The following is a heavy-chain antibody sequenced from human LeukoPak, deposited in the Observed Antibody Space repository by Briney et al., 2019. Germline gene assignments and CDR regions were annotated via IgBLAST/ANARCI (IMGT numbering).Heavy chain of an antibody. D-gene: IGHD6-19*01. V-gene: IGHV4-39*02. Sequence: SETLSLTCTVSGDSISNHNYFWGWIRQPPGRGLEWIVSIHYIGSTYFNLSLKSRVTVSVDTSKNHFSLKLSSVTAADTGVYYCATSVYSSGWHPFFDYWGLGAPVIVSS. CDR2: IHYIGST. CDR3: ATSVYSSGWHPFFDY. J-gene: IGHJ4*02. CDR1: GDSISNHNYF.